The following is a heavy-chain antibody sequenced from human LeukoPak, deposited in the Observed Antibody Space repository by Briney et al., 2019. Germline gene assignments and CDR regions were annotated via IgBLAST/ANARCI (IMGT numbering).Heavy chain of an antibody. CDR1: GLSISNYH. Sequence: KPSETLSLTCTVSGLSISNYHWSSLRQPPGKGLEWIGCFYHSGSTNYNPSLKSRVTTSVDMSKNEFSLKLNSVTAADTAVYYCASTQQWLAFDYGGQGILVTVSA. CDR2: FYHSGST. CDR3: ASTQQWLAFDY. D-gene: IGHD6-19*01. V-gene: IGHV4-59*01. J-gene: IGHJ4*02.